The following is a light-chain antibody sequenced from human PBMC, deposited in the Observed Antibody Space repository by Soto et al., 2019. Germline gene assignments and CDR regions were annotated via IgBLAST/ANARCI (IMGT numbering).Light chain of an antibody. Sequence: QSALTQPASVSGSPGQSIAISCTGTSSDVGGYDYGSWYQQHPDKAPKLMIYEVTKRPSGVSNRFSGSKSGNTASLTISGLQPEDEADYYCSSHTSGSTRVFGSGTKVTVL. CDR2: EVT. J-gene: IGLJ1*01. CDR1: SSDVGGYDY. CDR3: SSHTSGSTRV. V-gene: IGLV2-14*01.